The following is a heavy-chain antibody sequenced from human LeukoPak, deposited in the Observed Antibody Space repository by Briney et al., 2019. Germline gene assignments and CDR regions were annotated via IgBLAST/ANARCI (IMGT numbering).Heavy chain of an antibody. J-gene: IGHJ4*02. Sequence: GGSLRLSCAAPGFTFSNYGMHWVRQAPGKGLEWVALIWYDGTNKYYADSVKGRFTISRDNSKNTLYLQMNSLRAEDTAVYSCARDRRAYYYDNSGYLDSWGQGTLVTVSS. D-gene: IGHD3-22*01. CDR2: IWYDGTNK. V-gene: IGHV3-33*01. CDR1: GFTFSNYG. CDR3: ARDRRAYYYDNSGYLDS.